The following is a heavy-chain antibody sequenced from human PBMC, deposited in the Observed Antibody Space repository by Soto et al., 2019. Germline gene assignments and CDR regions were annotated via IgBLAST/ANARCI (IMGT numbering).Heavy chain of an antibody. J-gene: IGHJ5*02. CDR3: VRDLELRGARFDP. V-gene: IGHV3-48*03. Sequence: EVQLVESGGGLVQPGGSLRLSCAASGFTFRIYEMDWVRQAPGKGLEWVSYIDTSGSPIYYADSVEGRFTISRDNTKNSLYLHMSSLRVEDTAVYYCVRDLELRGARFDPWGQGTLVTVSS. CDR2: IDTSGSPI. D-gene: IGHD1-26*01. CDR1: GFTFRIYE.